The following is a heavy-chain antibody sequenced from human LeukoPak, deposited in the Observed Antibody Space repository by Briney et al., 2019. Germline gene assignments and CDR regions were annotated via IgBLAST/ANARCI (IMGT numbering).Heavy chain of an antibody. J-gene: IGHJ5*02. CDR2: INPNSGGT. CDR3: ARDQEKGSFDP. Sequence: ASVKVSCKASGYTFTGYYMRWVRQAPGQGLEWMGWINPNSGGTNYAQKFQGRVTMTRDTSISTAYMELSRLRADDTAVYYCARDQEKGSFDPWGQGTLVTVSS. V-gene: IGHV1-2*02. CDR1: GYTFTGYY.